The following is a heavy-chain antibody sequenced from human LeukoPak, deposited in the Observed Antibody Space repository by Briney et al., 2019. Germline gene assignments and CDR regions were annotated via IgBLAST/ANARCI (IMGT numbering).Heavy chain of an antibody. CDR2: ITGNSGAL. V-gene: IGHV3-9*01. CDR3: GKDIVGTMLRGVIRS. Sequence: FLRLSWTASGIPFCGFAMQWVPEVPGKGLELVSGITGNSGALHYADSVKGRFTISRDNAKKSLHLQISSLIPEDTALYYCGKDIVGTMLRGVIRSWGQGTLVTVSS. CDR1: GIPFCGFA. J-gene: IGHJ4*02. D-gene: IGHD3-10*01.